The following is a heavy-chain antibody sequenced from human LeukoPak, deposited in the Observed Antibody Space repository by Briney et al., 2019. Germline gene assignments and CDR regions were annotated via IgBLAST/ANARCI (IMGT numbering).Heavy chain of an antibody. J-gene: IGHJ3*02. CDR1: GFTFSSYG. Sequence: GGSLRLSCAASGFTFSSYGMHWVRQAPGKGLEWVAFIRYDGSNKYYADSVKGRITISRDNSKNTLYLQMNSLRAEDTAEYCCARDLKRRVYYDSSGSDDAFDIWGQGTMVTVSS. D-gene: IGHD3-22*01. V-gene: IGHV3-30*02. CDR3: ARDLKRRVYYDSSGSDDAFDI. CDR2: IRYDGSNK.